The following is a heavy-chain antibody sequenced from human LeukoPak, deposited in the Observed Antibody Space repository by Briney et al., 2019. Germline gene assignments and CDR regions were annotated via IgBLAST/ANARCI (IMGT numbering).Heavy chain of an antibody. CDR2: ISSSGSTI. V-gene: IGHV3-11*01. J-gene: IGHJ4*02. D-gene: IGHD5-18*01. CDR3: AREQSSYGYFASYFDY. CDR1: GFTFSDYY. Sequence: GGSLRLSCAASGFTFSDYYMSWIRQAPGKGLEWVSYISSSGSTIYYADSVKGRFTISRDNAKNSLYLQMNSLRAEDTAVYYCAREQSSYGYFASYFDYWGQGTLVTVSS.